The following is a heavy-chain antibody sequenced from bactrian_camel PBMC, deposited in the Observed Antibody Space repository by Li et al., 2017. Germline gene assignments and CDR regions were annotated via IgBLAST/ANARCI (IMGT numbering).Heavy chain of an antibody. J-gene: IGHJ4*01. V-gene: IGHV3S40*01. CDR1: GYTSSSYC. CDR2: IYRDGSTT. Sequence: DVQLVESGGGSVQAGGSLRLSCAASGYTSSSYCMGWVRQAPGKEREEVAAIYRDGSTTYYGDSVKGRFSISQNSAKNTVYLQMNSLNPEDTAVYYCAKSGYTNWGQGTQVTVS. CDR3: AKSGYTN. D-gene: IGHD2*01.